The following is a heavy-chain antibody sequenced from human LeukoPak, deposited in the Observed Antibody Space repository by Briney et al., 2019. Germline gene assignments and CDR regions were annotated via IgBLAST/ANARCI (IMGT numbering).Heavy chain of an antibody. Sequence: PGGSLRLSCAASGFTFSSYGMHWVRQAPGKGLEWVAVIWYDGSNKYYADSVKGRFTISRDNSKNTLYLQMNSLRAEDTAVYYCARDDGPSYCDERLDYWGQGTLVTVSS. CDR3: ARDDGPSYCDERLDY. CDR1: GFTFSSYG. D-gene: IGHD1-1*01. CDR2: IWYDGSNK. V-gene: IGHV3-33*01. J-gene: IGHJ4*02.